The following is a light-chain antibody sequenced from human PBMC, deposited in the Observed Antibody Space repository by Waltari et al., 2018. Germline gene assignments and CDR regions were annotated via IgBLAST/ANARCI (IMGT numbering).Light chain of an antibody. CDR3: QQGNSFPPT. J-gene: IGKJ1*01. CDR1: QEINGW. V-gene: IGKV1-12*01. Sequence: DIQMTQSPSSVSASVGDRVTITCRASQEINGWLTWYQQKPGKAPKLLIYAASTLQTGVPSRFSGGGSGTDFTLTITGLQPEDFAIYFCQQGNSFPPTFGLGTKVDIK. CDR2: AAS.